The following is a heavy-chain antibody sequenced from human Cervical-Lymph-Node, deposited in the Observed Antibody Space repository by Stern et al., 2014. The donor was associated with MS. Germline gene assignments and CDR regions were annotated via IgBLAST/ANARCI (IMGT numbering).Heavy chain of an antibody. V-gene: IGHV1-8*01. J-gene: IGHJ5*02. D-gene: IGHD6-13*01. CDR2: MNPNSGNT. CDR1: GYTFTSYD. Sequence: QLVQSGAEVKKPGASVKVSCKSSGYTFTSYDINWVRQAPGQGLEWMGWMNPNSGNTDYAQKFQGRVTLTRNASISTAYMELSSLRFEDTAVYYCARVAEVGRRWCDPWGQGTLVIVS. CDR3: ARVAEVGRRWCDP.